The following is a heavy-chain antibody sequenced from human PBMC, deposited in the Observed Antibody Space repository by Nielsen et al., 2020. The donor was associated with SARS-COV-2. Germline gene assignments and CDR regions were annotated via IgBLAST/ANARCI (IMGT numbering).Heavy chain of an antibody. J-gene: IGHJ4*02. CDR3: ARHGAAAGYYFDY. CDR2: IYYSGSA. CDR1: GGSISSSSYY. D-gene: IGHD6-13*01. V-gene: IGHV4-39*01. Sequence: SETLSLTCTVSGGSISSSSYYWGWLRQPPGKGLERIGSIYYSGSAYYNPSLKSRVTISVDTSKNQFSLKLSSVTAADTAVYYCARHGAAAGYYFDYWGQGTLVTVSS.